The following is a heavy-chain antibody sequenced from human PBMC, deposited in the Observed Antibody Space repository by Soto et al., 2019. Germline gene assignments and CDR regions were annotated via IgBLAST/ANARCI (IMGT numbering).Heavy chain of an antibody. CDR2: INPHSGGT. CDR1: GYTFTGYY. D-gene: IGHD2-2*01. CDR3: AGTSCSSTTCPTTY. Sequence: QVQLVQSGAEVKKPGASVKVSCKTSGYTFTGYYIYWVRQAPGQGLEWMGWINPHSGGTDSSQKFQGRVTMTRDTSISTAYMELSRLRSDDMAVYYCAGTSCSSTTCPTTYWGQGTLVIVSS. V-gene: IGHV1-2*02. J-gene: IGHJ4*02.